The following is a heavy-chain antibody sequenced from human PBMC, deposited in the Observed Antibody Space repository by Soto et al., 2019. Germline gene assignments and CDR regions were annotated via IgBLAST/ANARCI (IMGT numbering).Heavy chain of an antibody. V-gene: IGHV1-24*01. CDR2: FDPEADKT. Sequence: ASVKGSCKSSGYSLTELNIDWGRQAPGKGLEWMGGFDPEADKTIYAQKFQGRVTMTEDTSTDIAYMELGSLRSEDTAVYFCATIRGYYDCSGYPYYFDSWGQGTLVTVSS. CDR1: GYSLTELN. J-gene: IGHJ4*02. D-gene: IGHD3-22*01. CDR3: ATIRGYYDCSGYPYYFDS.